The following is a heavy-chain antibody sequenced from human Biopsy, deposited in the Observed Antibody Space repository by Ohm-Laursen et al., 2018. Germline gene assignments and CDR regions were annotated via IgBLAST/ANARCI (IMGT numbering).Heavy chain of an antibody. CDR2: ISETSSHI. Sequence: SLRLSCAAPGFTFSSYSMNWVRQAPGKGLEWISYISETSSHIYDADSVKGQFTVARDNAKNSLYLQLNSLRAEDTAVYYCARDSRRTAREGGMDVWGQGTTVTVSS. D-gene: IGHD6-6*01. J-gene: IGHJ6*02. V-gene: IGHV3-21*04. CDR3: ARDSRRTAREGGMDV. CDR1: GFTFSSYS.